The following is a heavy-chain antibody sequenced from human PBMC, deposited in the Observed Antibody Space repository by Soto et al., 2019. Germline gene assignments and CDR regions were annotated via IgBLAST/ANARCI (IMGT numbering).Heavy chain of an antibody. J-gene: IGHJ5*02. V-gene: IGHV1-18*04. Sequence: ASVKVSGKASGYTFTSYGISWVRQAPGQGLEWMGWISAYNGNTNYAQKLQGRVTMTTDTSTSTAYMELRSLRSDDTAVYYCARDPDGANWFDPWGQGTLVTVSS. CDR2: ISAYNGNT. CDR1: GYTFTSYG. CDR3: ARDPDGANWFDP. D-gene: IGHD3-16*01.